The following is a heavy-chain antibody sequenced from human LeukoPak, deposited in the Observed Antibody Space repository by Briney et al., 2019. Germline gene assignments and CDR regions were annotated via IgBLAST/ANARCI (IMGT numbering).Heavy chain of an antibody. CDR2: IYHSGST. CDR3: ARDHVYCSSTSCYGGPFFYYYGMDV. D-gene: IGHD2-2*01. Sequence: ASETLSLTCAVSGYSISSGYYWGWIRQPPGKGLEWIGSIYHSGSTYYNPSLKSRVTISVDTSKNQFSLKLSSVTAADTAVYYCARDHVYCSSTSCYGGPFFYYYGMDVWGKGTTVTVSS. V-gene: IGHV4-38-2*02. CDR1: GYSISSGYY. J-gene: IGHJ6*04.